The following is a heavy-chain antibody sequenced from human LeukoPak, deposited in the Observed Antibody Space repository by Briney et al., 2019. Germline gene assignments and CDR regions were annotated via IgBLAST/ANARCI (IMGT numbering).Heavy chain of an antibody. CDR1: GYTLTELS. Sequence: ASVKVSCMVSGYTLTELSMHWVRQAPGKGLEWVGGFDPEDGETIYAQKFQGRVTMTEDTSTDTAYMELSSLRSEDTAVYYCATDPRNAVAYYFDYWGQGTLVTVSS. V-gene: IGHV1-24*01. CDR3: ATDPRNAVAYYFDY. D-gene: IGHD1-1*01. J-gene: IGHJ4*02. CDR2: FDPEDGET.